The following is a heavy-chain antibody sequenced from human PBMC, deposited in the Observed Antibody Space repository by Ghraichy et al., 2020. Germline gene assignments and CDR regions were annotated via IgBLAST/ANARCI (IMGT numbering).Heavy chain of an antibody. D-gene: IGHD3-16*01. CDR2: IIPIFGTA. CDR3: ARGGTFKASNYYYYYMDV. CDR1: GGTFSSYA. Sequence: SVKVSCKASGGTFSSYAISWVRQAPGQGLEWMGGIIPIFGTANYAQKFQGRVTITADESTSTAYMELSSLRSEDTAVYYCARGGTFKASNYYYYYMDVWGKGTTVTVSS. V-gene: IGHV1-69*13. J-gene: IGHJ6*03.